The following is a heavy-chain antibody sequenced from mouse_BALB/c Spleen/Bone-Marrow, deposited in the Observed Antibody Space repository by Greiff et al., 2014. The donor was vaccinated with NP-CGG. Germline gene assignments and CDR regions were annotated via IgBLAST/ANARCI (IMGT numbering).Heavy chain of an antibody. J-gene: IGHJ4*01. Sequence: EVQLQQSGPELVKPGASVKISCKTSGYTFTEYSMHWVKQSHGKSLEWIGGIDPNDGVTSYNQKFKDKATLTVGKSSNTAYMELRSLTSEDSAVYFCARWGWDFATGYWGQGTSVTVS. D-gene: IGHD3-3*01. CDR1: GYTFTEYS. CDR3: ARWGWDFATGY. V-gene: IGHV1-18*01. CDR2: IDPNDGVT.